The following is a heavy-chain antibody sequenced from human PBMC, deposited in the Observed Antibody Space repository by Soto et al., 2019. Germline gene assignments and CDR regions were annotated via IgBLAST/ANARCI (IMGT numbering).Heavy chain of an antibody. Sequence: EVQLLESGGGLVQPGGSLRLSCAASGFTFSNSAMSWVRQAPGKGLEWVSSISGSGGTTYYADSVKGRFTFSRDNSRNTLYLQMNSLRAEDTALYDCAKGGISVSRIDYWGQGNLVTVSS. V-gene: IGHV3-23*01. J-gene: IGHJ4*02. CDR1: GFTFSNSA. D-gene: IGHD6-19*01. CDR2: ISGSGGTT. CDR3: AKGGISVSRIDY.